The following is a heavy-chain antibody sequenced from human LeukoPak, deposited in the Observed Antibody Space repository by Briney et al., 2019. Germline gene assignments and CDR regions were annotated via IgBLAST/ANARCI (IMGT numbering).Heavy chain of an antibody. CDR3: ARSSFLAYYYGSGSDNWFDP. CDR1: GGSISSSSYY. V-gene: IGHV4-39*01. Sequence: SETLSLTCTVSGGSISSSSYYWGWIRQPPGKGLEWIGSIYYSGSTYYNPSLKSRVTISVDTSKNQFSLKLSSVTAADTAVYYCARSSFLAYYYGSGSDNWFDPWDQGTLVTVSS. J-gene: IGHJ5*02. D-gene: IGHD3-10*01. CDR2: IYYSGST.